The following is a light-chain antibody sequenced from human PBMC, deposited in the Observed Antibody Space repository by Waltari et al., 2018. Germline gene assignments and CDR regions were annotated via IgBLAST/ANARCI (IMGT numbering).Light chain of an antibody. Sequence: EIVMTQSPATLFVSPGERATLSCRASQSVSSYLAWYQQKPGQAPRLLIYDASTRATGIPARFSGSGSGTDFTLTISSLEPEDFAVYYCQQRSNWLGTFGGGTKVEIK. V-gene: IGKV3-11*01. J-gene: IGKJ4*01. CDR1: QSVSSY. CDR2: DAS. CDR3: QQRSNWLGT.